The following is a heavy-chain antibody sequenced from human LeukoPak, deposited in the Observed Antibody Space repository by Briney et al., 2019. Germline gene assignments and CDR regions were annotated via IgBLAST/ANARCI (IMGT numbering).Heavy chain of an antibody. CDR3: ARDRYDSSGYNFDY. J-gene: IGHJ4*02. V-gene: IGHV4-30-4*08. D-gene: IGHD3-22*01. CDR1: GGSISSGDYY. CDR2: IYYSGST. Sequence: SETLSLTCTVSGGSISSGDYYWSWIRQPPGKGLEWIGYIYYSGSTYYNPSLKSRVTISVDTSKNQFSLKLSSVTAADTAVYYCARDRYDSSGYNFDYWGQGTLVTVSS.